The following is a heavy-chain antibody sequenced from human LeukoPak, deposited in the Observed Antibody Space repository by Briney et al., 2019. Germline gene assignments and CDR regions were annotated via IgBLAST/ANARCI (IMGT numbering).Heavy chain of an antibody. CDR3: ARGPPGNYDFWSGYYGWARPAWFDP. D-gene: IGHD3-3*01. V-gene: IGHV4-34*01. CDR2: INHSVST. Sequence: SETLSLTCAVYGGSFSGYYWSWIRKPPGKGLEWIGEINHSVSTNYNPSLKSRVTISVDTSKNQFSLKLSSVTAADTAVYYCARGPPGNYDFWSGYYGWARPAWFDPWGQGTLVTVSS. J-gene: IGHJ5*02. CDR1: GGSFSGYY.